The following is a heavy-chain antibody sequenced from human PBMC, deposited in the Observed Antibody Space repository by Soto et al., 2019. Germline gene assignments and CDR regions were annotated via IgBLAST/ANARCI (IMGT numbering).Heavy chain of an antibody. D-gene: IGHD6-13*01. CDR1: GYTFTSYY. CDR2: INPSGGST. Sequence: ASVKVSCKASGYTFTSYYMHWVRQAPGQGLEWMGIINPSGGSTSYAQKFQGRVTMTRDTSTSTVYMELSSLRSEDTAVYYCARDLSLAAAGTDAFDIWGQGTMVTVSS. J-gene: IGHJ3*02. V-gene: IGHV1-46*01. CDR3: ARDLSLAAAGTDAFDI.